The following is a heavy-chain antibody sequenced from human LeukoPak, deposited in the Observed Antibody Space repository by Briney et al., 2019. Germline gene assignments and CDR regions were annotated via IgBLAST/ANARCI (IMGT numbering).Heavy chain of an antibody. V-gene: IGHV4-59*08. CDR2: IHHSGSA. J-gene: IGHJ3*02. D-gene: IGHD2-21*02. CDR1: DDSISSYY. Sequence: SETLSLTCTVSDDSISSYYWIWIRQPPGKGLEWIGYIHHSGSANYDPSLRSRITMSVDTSKNHFSLSLTSVTAADTAVYYCARLPGCSGADCFRAFDIWGQGTMVTVSS. CDR3: ARLPGCSGADCFRAFDI.